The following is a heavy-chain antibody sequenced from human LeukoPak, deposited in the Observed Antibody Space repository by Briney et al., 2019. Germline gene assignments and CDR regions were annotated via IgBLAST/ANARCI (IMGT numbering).Heavy chain of an antibody. D-gene: IGHD3-10*01. CDR1: GYTFTSYY. CDR3: ARDGDYYYGSGSYADY. CDR2: INPSGGST. J-gene: IGHJ4*02. V-gene: IGHV1-46*01. Sequence: ASVKVSCKASGYTFTSYYMHWVRQAPGQGLEWMGIINPSGGSTSYAQKFQGRVTITRDTSASTAYMELSSLRSEDTAVYYCARDGDYYYGSGSYADYWGQGTLVTVSS.